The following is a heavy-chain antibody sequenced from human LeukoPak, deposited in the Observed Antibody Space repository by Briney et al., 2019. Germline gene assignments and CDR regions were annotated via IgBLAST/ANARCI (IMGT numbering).Heavy chain of an antibody. CDR1: GYTFTSYA. D-gene: IGHD1-26*01. V-gene: IGHV1-3*01. J-gene: IGHJ4*02. CDR3: ARAGVGATLPRGHFDY. CDR2: INAGNGNT. Sequence: ASVKVSCKASGYTFTSYAMHWVRQAPGQRLEWMGWINAGNGNTKYSQKFQGRVTITRDTSASTAYMELSSLRSEDTAVYYCARAGVGATLPRGHFDYWGQGTLVTVSS.